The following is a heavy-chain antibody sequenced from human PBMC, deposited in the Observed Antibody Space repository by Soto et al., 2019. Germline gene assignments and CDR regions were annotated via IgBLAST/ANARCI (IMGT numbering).Heavy chain of an antibody. V-gene: IGHV3-33*01. CDR1: GFTFSSYG. CDR3: ARDLLTPL. J-gene: IGHJ6*02. CDR2: IWYDGSNK. Sequence: QVQLVESGGGVVQPGRSLRLSCAASGFTFSSYGMHWVRQAPGKGLEWVAVIWYDGSNKYYSDSVKGRFTISRDNSKNSLYLQMTSLRAEDTAVYYCARDLLTPLWVQGTKVTVSS.